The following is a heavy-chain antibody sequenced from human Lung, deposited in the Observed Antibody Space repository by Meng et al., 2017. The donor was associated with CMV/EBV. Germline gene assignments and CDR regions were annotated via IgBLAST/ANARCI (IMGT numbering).Heavy chain of an antibody. V-gene: IGHV3-21*01. D-gene: IGHD2-21*01. CDR1: GFTFSSYS. Sequence: LXCAASGFTFSSYSMNWVRQAPGKGLEWVSSISNSGAYIYYADSVKGRFTISRDNAQNSLFLHMNSLRAEDSAVYYCARDVSPRSSAYFAIYYFYALDVWXQGTXVTVSS. CDR3: ARDVSPRSSAYFAIYYFYALDV. J-gene: IGHJ6*02. CDR2: ISNSGAYI.